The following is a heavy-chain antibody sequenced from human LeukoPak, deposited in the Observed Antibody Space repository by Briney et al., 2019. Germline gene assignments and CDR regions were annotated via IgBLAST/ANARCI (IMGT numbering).Heavy chain of an antibody. CDR3: ARTTIAVAEIDY. V-gene: IGHV4-59*08. J-gene: IGHJ4*02. Sequence: SGTLSLTCTVSGGSISSYYWSWIRQPPGKGLEWIGYIYYSGSTNYNPSLKSRVTISVDTSKNQFSLKLSSVTAADTAVYYCARTTIAVAEIDYWGQGTLVTVSS. D-gene: IGHD6-19*01. CDR1: GGSISSYY. CDR2: IYYSGST.